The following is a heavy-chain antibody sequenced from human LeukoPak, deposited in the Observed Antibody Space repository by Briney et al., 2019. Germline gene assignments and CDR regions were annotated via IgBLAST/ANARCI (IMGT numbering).Heavy chain of an antibody. CDR1: GFTFSSYV. J-gene: IGHJ4*02. CDR3: ARAGEGGYYYFDY. D-gene: IGHD1-26*01. CDR2: ISGSGGST. V-gene: IGHV3-23*01. Sequence: SGGSLRFSCAASGFTFSSYVMSWVRQAPGKGLEWGSAISGSGGSTYYPDSVRGRFSISRDNSKNTLYLQMNSLRAEDTAVYYCARAGEGGYYYFDYWGQGTLVTVSS.